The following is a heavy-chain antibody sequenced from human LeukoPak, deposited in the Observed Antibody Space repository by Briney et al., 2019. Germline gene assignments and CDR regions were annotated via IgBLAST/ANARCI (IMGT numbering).Heavy chain of an antibody. CDR3: ARGSIGYCSSTSCFQRWFDP. V-gene: IGHV1-18*01. J-gene: IGHJ5*02. D-gene: IGHD2-2*01. CDR2: ISAYNGNT. CDR1: GYTFTSYG. Sequence: ASVKVSCKASGYTFTSYGISWVRQAPGQGLEWMGWISAYNGNTNYAQKLQGRVTMTTDTSTSTAYMELRSLRSDDTAVYHCARGSIGYCSSTSCFQRWFDPWGQGTLVTVSS.